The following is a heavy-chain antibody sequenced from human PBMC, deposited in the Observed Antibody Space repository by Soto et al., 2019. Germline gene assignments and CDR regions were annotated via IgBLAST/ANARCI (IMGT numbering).Heavy chain of an antibody. CDR3: ARDGDFWSGYYVHYYMDV. CDR2: IKQDGSEK. V-gene: IGHV3-7*01. CDR1: GFTFSSYW. J-gene: IGHJ6*03. Sequence: GGSLRLSCSASGFTFSSYWMSGVRQAPGKGLEWVANIKQDGSEKYYVDSVKGRFTISRDNAKNSLYLQMNSLRAEDTAVYYCARDGDFWSGYYVHYYMDVWGKGTTVTVSS. D-gene: IGHD3-3*01.